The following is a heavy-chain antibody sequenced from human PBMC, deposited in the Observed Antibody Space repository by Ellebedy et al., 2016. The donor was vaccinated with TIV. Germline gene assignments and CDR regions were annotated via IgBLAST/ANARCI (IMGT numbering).Heavy chain of an antibody. CDR2: IYWDDDK. CDR3: AHRTENLEGGC. Sequence: SGPTLVKPTQTLTLTCSFSGFSLNTHAAGVSWIRQPPGKALEWLAPIYWDDDKRYAASLKSRLSITKDTSKNQVVLTMTNMDPVDTATYYCAHRTENLEGGCWGQGILVTVSS. D-gene: IGHD6-19*01. J-gene: IGHJ4*02. V-gene: IGHV2-5*05. CDR1: GFSLNTHAAG.